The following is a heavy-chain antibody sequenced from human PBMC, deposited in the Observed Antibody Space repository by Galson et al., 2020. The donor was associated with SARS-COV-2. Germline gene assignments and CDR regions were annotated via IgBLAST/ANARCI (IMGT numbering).Heavy chain of an antibody. V-gene: IGHV4-39*01. CDR3: ASYDYLLGYFDY. CDR1: GGSFSSSNYY. J-gene: IGHJ4*02. Sequence: SETLSLTCTVSGGSFSSSNYYWGWIRQPPGKALEWIGSIYYSGNTYYNPSLKSRVTISIDTSKNQFSLKLNSVTAADTAVYYCASYDYLLGYFDYWGQGTLVTVSS. CDR2: IYYSGNT. D-gene: IGHD3-16*01.